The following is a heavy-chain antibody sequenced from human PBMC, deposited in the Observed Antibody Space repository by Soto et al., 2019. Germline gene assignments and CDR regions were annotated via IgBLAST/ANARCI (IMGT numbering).Heavy chain of an antibody. D-gene: IGHD1-26*01. CDR3: ARESGGGSYYSTHFDY. Sequence: SETLSLTCAVYGGSFSGYDWSWIRQPPGKGLEWIGEINHSGSTNYNPSLKSRVTISVDTSKNQFSLKLSSVTAADTAVYYCARESGGGSYYSTHFDYWGQGTLVTVSS. CDR1: GGSFSGYD. J-gene: IGHJ4*02. CDR2: INHSGST. V-gene: IGHV4-34*01.